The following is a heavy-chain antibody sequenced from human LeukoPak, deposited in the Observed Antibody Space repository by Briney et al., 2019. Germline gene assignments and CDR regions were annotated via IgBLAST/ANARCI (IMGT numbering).Heavy chain of an antibody. CDR3: ARGPGSSWYYYYYYMDV. D-gene: IGHD6-13*01. J-gene: IGHJ6*03. Sequence: ASVKVSCEASGYTFTSYDINWVRQATGQGLEWMGWMNPNSGNTGYAQKFQGRVTMTRNTSISTAYMELSSLRSEDTAVYYCARGPGSSWYYYYYYMDVWGKGTTVTVSS. V-gene: IGHV1-8*01. CDR1: GYTFTSYD. CDR2: MNPNSGNT.